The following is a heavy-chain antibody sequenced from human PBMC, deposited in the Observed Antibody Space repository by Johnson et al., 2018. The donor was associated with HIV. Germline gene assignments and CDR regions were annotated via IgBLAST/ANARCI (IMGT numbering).Heavy chain of an antibody. J-gene: IGHJ3*02. CDR3: AKGHSIAVVEGDDAFDI. V-gene: IGHV3-30*02. CDR1: GFTFSSYG. Sequence: VQLVESGGGLVQPGRSLRLSCAASGFTFSSYGMHWVRQAPGKGLEWVAFIRYDGSNKYYADSVKGRFTISRDNSKNTLYLQMNSLRAEDTTVYYCAKGHSIAVVEGDDAFDIWGQGTMVTVSS. CDR2: IRYDGSNK. D-gene: IGHD6-19*01.